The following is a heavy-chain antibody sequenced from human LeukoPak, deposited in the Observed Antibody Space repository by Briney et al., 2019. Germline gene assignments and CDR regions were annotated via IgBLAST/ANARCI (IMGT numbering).Heavy chain of an antibody. V-gene: IGHV1-8*01. Sequence: ASVKVSCKASGYTFTSYDINWVRQTTGQGLVWMGWMNPNSGNTGYAQKFQGRVTMTRNTSISTAYMELSSLRSEDTAVYYCARGQLYYYGSGSYWFDPWGQGTLVTVSS. J-gene: IGHJ5*02. D-gene: IGHD3-10*01. CDR1: GYTFTSYD. CDR3: ARGQLYYYGSGSYWFDP. CDR2: MNPNSGNT.